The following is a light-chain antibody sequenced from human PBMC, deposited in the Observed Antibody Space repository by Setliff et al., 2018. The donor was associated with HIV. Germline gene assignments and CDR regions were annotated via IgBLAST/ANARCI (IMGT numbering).Light chain of an antibody. Sequence: SVLTQPASVSGSPGQSITISCTGTSSDVGGYNYVSWYQQHPGKAPKLMIYDVINRPSGVSNRFSGSKSGNTASLTISGLQAEDEADYYCSSYTTSSAVVFGGGTQLTVL. J-gene: IGLJ2*01. CDR3: SSYTTSSAVV. CDR2: DVI. V-gene: IGLV2-14*03. CDR1: SSDVGGYNY.